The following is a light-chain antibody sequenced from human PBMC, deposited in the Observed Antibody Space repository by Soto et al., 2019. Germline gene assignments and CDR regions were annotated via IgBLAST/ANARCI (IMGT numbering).Light chain of an antibody. CDR3: QPYNSYSVT. J-gene: IGKJ1*01. V-gene: IGKV1-5*03. CDR2: KAS. CDR1: QSISSW. Sequence: DIQMTQSPSTLSASVGDRVTITCRASQSISSWLAWYQQKPGKAPKLLIYKASSLESGVPSRFSGSGSGTDFTLTISSLQPDDFATYYCQPYNSYSVTFGQGTTVEIK.